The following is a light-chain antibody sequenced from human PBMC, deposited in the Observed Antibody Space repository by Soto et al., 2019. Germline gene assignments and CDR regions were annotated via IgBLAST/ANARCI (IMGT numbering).Light chain of an antibody. V-gene: IGKV3-20*01. CDR1: QSVSSRF. CDR2: GAS. CDR3: QHFGSSPPWP. Sequence: EIVLTQSPGTLSLSPGERATLSCRASQSVSSRFLAWYQQKPGQAPRLLIYGASSRAAGIPDRFRGSGSGTDFTLTISRLEPEDFAVYYCQHFGSSPPWPFGQGTKVEMK. J-gene: IGKJ1*01.